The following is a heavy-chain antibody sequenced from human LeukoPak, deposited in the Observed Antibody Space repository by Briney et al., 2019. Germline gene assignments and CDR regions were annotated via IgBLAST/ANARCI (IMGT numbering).Heavy chain of an antibody. CDR2: NSGGSS. CDR3: AKDLGSSGWYIDY. V-gene: IGHV3-23*01. CDR1: GFTFSTYG. D-gene: IGHD6-19*01. Sequence: PGGSLRLSCAASGFTFSTYGVYWVRLAPGKGLEWVSSNSGGSSYYADSVKGRFTISRDNSKNTLYLQMNSLRAEDTAVYYCAKDLGSSGWYIDYWGQGTLVTVSS. J-gene: IGHJ4*02.